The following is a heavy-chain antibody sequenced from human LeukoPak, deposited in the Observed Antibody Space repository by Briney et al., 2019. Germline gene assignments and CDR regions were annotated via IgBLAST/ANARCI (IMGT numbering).Heavy chain of an antibody. D-gene: IGHD6-19*01. CDR3: AKDTYSSGWYNWFDP. CDR1: GFTFSTYD. J-gene: IGHJ5*02. V-gene: IGHV3-30*02. CDR2: IRYDESNK. Sequence: TGGSLRLSCAASGFTFSTYDIYWVRQAPGKGLEWVAFIRYDESNKYYADSVKGRFTISRDNSKNTLYLQMNSLRAEDTAVYYCAKDTYSSGWYNWFDPWGQGTLVTVSS.